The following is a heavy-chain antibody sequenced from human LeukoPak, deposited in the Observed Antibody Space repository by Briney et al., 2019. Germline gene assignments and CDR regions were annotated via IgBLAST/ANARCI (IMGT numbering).Heavy chain of an antibody. V-gene: IGHV4-59*08. J-gene: IGHJ4*02. Sequence: SETLSLTCIVSGGSISSSYWNSLRQPPGKGLEWIGYISYSGSTNYNPSLKSRVTISLDTSKNQFSLNLRSVTAADTAVYYCARQAGRELPFLNWGQGTLVTVSS. CDR2: ISYSGST. D-gene: IGHD1-7*01. CDR3: ARQAGRELPFLN. CDR1: GGSISSSY.